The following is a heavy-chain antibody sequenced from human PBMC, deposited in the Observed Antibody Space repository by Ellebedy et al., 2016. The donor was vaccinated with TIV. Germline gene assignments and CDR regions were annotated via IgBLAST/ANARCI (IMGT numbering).Heavy chain of an antibody. V-gene: IGHV1-69*06. CDR2: FSRLFGTG. CDR3: TTITINWFDP. D-gene: IGHD1-1*01. CDR1: GGIARNYA. Sequence: SVKVSXXASGGIARNYAINWVRQAPGQGLEWMGEFSRLFGTGNYAQKFQGRVTMTEDTSTDTAYMDMSSLTFEDTAVYYCTTITINWFDPWGQGTLVTVSS. J-gene: IGHJ5*02.